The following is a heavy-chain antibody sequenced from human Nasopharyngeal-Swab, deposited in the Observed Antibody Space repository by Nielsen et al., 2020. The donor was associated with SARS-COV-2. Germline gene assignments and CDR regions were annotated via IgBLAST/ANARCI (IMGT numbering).Heavy chain of an antibody. CDR2: IYHSGST. D-gene: IGHD3-9*01. V-gene: IGHV4-4*02. J-gene: IGHJ6*03. Sequence: WIRQPPGKGLEWIGEIYHSGSTNYNPSLKSRVTISVDKSKNQFSLKLSSVTAADTAVYYCARDLGGYDILTGYYHYYYYMDVWGKGTTVTVSS. CDR3: ARDLGGYDILTGYYHYYYYMDV.